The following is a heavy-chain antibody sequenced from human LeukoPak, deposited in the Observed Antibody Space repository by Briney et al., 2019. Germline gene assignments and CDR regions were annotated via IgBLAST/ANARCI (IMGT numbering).Heavy chain of an antibody. Sequence: SETLSLTCTVSGGSVSSGSYYWSWIRQPPGKGLEWIGYIYYSGSTNYNPSLKSRVTISVDTSKNQFSLKLNSVTAADTAVYYCARVGGENSGYRYYFDFWGQGTLVTVSS. V-gene: IGHV4-61*01. D-gene: IGHD5-18*01. J-gene: IGHJ4*02. CDR2: IYYSGST. CDR3: ARVGGENSGYRYYFDF. CDR1: GGSVSSGSYY.